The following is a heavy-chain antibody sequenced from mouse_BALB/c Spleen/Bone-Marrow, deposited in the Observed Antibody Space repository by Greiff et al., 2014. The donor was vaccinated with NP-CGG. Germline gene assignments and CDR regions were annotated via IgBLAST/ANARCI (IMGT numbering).Heavy chain of an antibody. J-gene: IGHJ3*01. CDR2: INPDSSTI. CDR3: ARNWDVGFAY. CDR1: GFDFSRYW. V-gene: IGHV4-1*02. Sequence: EVQLQQSGGGLVQPGGSLKLSCEASGFDFSRYWMSWVRQAPGKGLEWIGEINPDSSTINYTPSLKDKFIISRDNAKNTLYLQMSKVRSEDTALYYCARNWDVGFAYWGQGTLVTVSA. D-gene: IGHD4-1*01.